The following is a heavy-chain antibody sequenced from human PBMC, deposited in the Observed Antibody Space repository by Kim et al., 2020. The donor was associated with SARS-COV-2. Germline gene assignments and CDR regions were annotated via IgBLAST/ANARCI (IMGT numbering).Heavy chain of an antibody. CDR3: ARTSYYDILTGRYYFDY. J-gene: IGHJ4*02. V-gene: IGHV3-21*01. D-gene: IGHD3-9*01. CDR1: GFTFSSYS. CDR2: ISSSSSYI. Sequence: GGSLRLSCAASGFTFSSYSMNWVRQAPGKGLEWVSSISSSSSYIYYADSVKGRFTISRDNAKNSLYLQMNSLRAEDTAVYYCARTSYYDILTGRYYFDYWGQGTLVTVSS.